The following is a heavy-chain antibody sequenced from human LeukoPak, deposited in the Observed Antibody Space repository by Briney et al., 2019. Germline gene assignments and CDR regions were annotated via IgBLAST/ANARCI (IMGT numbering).Heavy chain of an antibody. Sequence: GGSLRLSCVASGFSFSTYDMYWVRQAAGRGLEWVSALGTNGDSYYLGSVKGRFTISRDDGKNSLYLQMNSLGVEDTAVYYCARLCWGNQLAGFDSWGQGTLVTVSS. CDR3: ARLCWGNQLAGFDS. D-gene: IGHD3-10*02. CDR1: GFSFSTYD. V-gene: IGHV3-13*01. CDR2: LGTNGDS. J-gene: IGHJ4*02.